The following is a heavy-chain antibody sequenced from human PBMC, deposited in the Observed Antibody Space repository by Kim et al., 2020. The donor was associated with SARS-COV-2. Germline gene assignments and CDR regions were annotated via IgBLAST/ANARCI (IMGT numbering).Heavy chain of an antibody. CDR3: ATRTYDFWSGYPYYYYGMDV. D-gene: IGHD3-3*01. CDR2: FNHSGST. J-gene: IGHJ6*02. Sequence: SETLSLTCAVYGGSFSGYYWSWIRQPPGKGLEWIGEFNHSGSTNYNPSLKSRVTISVDTSKNQFSLKLSSVTAADTAVYYCATRTYDFWSGYPYYYYGMDVWGQGTTVTVSS. CDR1: GGSFSGYY. V-gene: IGHV4-34*01.